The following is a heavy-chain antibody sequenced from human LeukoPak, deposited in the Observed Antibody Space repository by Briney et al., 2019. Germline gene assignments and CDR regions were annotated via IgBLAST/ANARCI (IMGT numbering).Heavy chain of an antibody. CDR2: INLSGST. V-gene: IGHV4-34*01. Sequence: PSETLSLTCAVYGGSFSGYYWSWIRQPPGKGLEWIGEINLSGSTNYNPSLKSRVTISVDTSKNHFSLKLSSVTAADTAVYYCARESRREGYNPAYYYYYYMDVWGKGTTVTVS. D-gene: IGHD5-24*01. J-gene: IGHJ6*03. CDR1: GGSFSGYY. CDR3: ARESRREGYNPAYYYYYYMDV.